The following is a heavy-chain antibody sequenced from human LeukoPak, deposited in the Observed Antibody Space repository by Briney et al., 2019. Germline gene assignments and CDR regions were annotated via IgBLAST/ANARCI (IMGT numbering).Heavy chain of an antibody. D-gene: IGHD2-2*01. J-gene: IGHJ6*03. V-gene: IGHV3-30*01. Sequence: GGSLRLSCAASGFTFSSYAMHWVRQALGKGLEWVAVISYDGSNKYYADSVKGRFTISRDNSKNTLYLQMNSLRAEDTAVYYCARARTVVPAAPSYYYYYMDVWGKGTTVTVSS. CDR1: GFTFSSYA. CDR2: ISYDGSNK. CDR3: ARARTVVPAAPSYYYYYMDV.